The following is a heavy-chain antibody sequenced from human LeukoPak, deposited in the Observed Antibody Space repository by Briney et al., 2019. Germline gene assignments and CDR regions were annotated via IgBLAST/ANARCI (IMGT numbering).Heavy chain of an antibody. J-gene: IGHJ6*03. D-gene: IGHD3-16*01. CDR2: INPSGGST. V-gene: IGHV1-46*01. Sequence: ASVKVSCKASGYMFTSYYMHWVRQAPGQGLEWMGKINPSGGSTNYAQKFQGTVSMTRDTSTSTVYMELRSLRSDDTAVYYCARGSGKRLGYYYMDVWGKGTTVTVSS. CDR1: GYMFTSYY. CDR3: ARGSGKRLGYYYMDV.